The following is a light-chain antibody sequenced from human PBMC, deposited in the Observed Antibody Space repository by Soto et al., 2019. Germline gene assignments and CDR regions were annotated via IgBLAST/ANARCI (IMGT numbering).Light chain of an antibody. CDR2: GAS. CDR1: QSVSSNY. V-gene: IGKV3-20*01. Sequence: EIVLTQSPGTLSLSPGERATLSCRASQSVSSNYLAWYRRKPGQAPRLLIYGASSRATGIPDRFSGSGSGTDFTLTLTRLGPEDFAVYYFQQYGSSPPTFGPGTRVEIK. CDR3: QQYGSSPPT. J-gene: IGKJ1*01.